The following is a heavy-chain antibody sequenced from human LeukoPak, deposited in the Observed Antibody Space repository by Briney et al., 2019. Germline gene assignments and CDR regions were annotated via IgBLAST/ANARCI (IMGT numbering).Heavy chain of an antibody. D-gene: IGHD1-26*01. V-gene: IGHV4-61*08. CDR2: IYYSGST. CDR1: GGSLSSGGYC. Sequence: SQTLSLTCAVSGGSLSSGGYCWSWIRQPPGKGLEWLGYIYYSGSTNYNPSLKSRVTISLDTSKNQFSLRLTSVTAADTAVYYCARNRVVGAPNFDYWGQGTLVTVFS. CDR3: ARNRVVGAPNFDY. J-gene: IGHJ4*02.